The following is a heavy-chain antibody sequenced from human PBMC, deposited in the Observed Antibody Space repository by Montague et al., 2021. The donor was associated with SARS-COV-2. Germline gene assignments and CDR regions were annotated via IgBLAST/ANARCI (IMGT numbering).Heavy chain of an antibody. CDR1: GFTFGDYA. J-gene: IGHJ4*02. V-gene: IGHV4-34*01. D-gene: IGHD3-10*01. Sequence: LRLSCAASGFTFGDYAMSWIRQPPEKGLEWIGEINQSGRTNNNPSLKSRVIISVDTSKNQFSLKLSSVTAADTAVYYCARRGSSVWGVTVSAELDYWGQGILVIVSS. CDR2: INQSGRT. CDR3: ARRGSSVWGVTVSAELDY.